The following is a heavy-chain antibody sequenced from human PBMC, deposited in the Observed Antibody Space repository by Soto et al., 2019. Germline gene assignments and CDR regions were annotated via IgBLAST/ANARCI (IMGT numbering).Heavy chain of an antibody. V-gene: IGHV1-18*01. Sequence: ASVKVSCKASGYIFITYGISWVRQAPGQGLEWMGRVSAYNGNTKYAQSLQGRVTMTTDTSTNTAYMELRSLRSDDTAVYYCARDLDGSGSYYTDYWGPGTLVTVSS. CDR3: ARDLDGSGSYYTDY. J-gene: IGHJ4*02. CDR2: VSAYNGNT. D-gene: IGHD3-10*01. CDR1: GYIFITYG.